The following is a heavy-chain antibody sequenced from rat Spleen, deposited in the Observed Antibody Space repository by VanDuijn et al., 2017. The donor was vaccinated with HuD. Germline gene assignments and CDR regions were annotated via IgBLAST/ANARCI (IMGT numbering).Heavy chain of an antibody. J-gene: IGHJ4*01. Sequence: EVQLVETGGGLVQPGRSRKVSCLASGFTFSNYWMYWIRQVPGKGLEWVSSINTEDDRTYYSDSVKGLFTIARDNAENTVYLQMNRLSSEDTATYYCAKEGIRPYVMDAWGQGASITVSS. V-gene: IGHV5-58*01. CDR2: INTEDDRT. CDR3: AKEGIRPYVMDA. D-gene: IGHD1-4*01. CDR1: GFTFSNYW.